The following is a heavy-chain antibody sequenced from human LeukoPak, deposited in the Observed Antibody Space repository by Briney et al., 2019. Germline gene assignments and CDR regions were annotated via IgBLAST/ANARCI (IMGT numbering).Heavy chain of an antibody. V-gene: IGHV3-7*04. Sequence: GGSLRLSCAASGFTFSSYWMSWVRQAPGKGLEWVANIEQDGREKYYVDSVKGRFTISRDNAKNSLYLQMNTLRAEDTAVYYCARTAGIAVAGSRQYFDYWGQGTLVTVSS. CDR3: ARTAGIAVAGSRQYFDY. CDR1: GFTFSSYW. CDR2: IEQDGREK. J-gene: IGHJ4*02. D-gene: IGHD6-19*01.